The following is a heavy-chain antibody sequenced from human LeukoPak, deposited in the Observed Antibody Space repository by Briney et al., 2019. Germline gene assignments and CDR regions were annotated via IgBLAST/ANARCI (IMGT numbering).Heavy chain of an antibody. CDR2: IYYSGST. D-gene: IGHD4-23*01. Sequence: SETLSLTCTVSGGSISSCDYYWSWIRQPPGKGLEWIGYIYYSGSTYYNPSLKSRVTISVDTSKNQFSLKLSSVTAADTAVYYCARGAVAVVGRTPLDYWGQGTLVTVSS. CDR1: GGSISSCDYY. J-gene: IGHJ4*02. CDR3: ARGAVAVVGRTPLDY. V-gene: IGHV4-30-4*01.